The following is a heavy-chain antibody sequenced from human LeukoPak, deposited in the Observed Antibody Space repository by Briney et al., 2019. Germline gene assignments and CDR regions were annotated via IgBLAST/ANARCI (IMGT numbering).Heavy chain of an antibody. Sequence: GGSLRLSCAASGFIFDDYAMHWVRQAPGKGLEWVASIKQDGSDKYYVDSVKGRFTISRDNAKNSLYLQMNSLRAEDTAVYYCARGVRIVAGKFRRDYYMDVWGKGTTVTVFS. CDR3: ARGVRIVAGKFRRDYYMDV. D-gene: IGHD6-19*01. J-gene: IGHJ6*03. CDR2: IKQDGSDK. V-gene: IGHV3-7*01. CDR1: GFIFDDYA.